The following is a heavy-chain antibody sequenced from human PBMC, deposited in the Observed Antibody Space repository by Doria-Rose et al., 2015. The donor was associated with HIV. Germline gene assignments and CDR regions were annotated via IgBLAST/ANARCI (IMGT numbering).Heavy chain of an antibody. CDR2: IFSDDER. CDR3: ARIKSSRWYHKYYFDF. V-gene: IGHV2-26*01. J-gene: IGHJ4*02. Sequence: VTLKESGPVLVKPTETPTLTCTVSGVSLSSPGMGVSWIRQPPGKALEWLANIFSDDERSYKPSLKSRLTISRGTSKSQVVLTMTDMDPVDTATYYCARIKSSRWYHKYYFDFWGQGTLVIVPA. D-gene: IGHD6-13*01. CDR1: GVSLSSPGMG.